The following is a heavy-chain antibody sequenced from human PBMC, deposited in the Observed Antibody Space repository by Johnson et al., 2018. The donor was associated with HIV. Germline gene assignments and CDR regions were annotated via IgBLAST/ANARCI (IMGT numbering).Heavy chain of an antibody. Sequence: VQLVESGGGLVQPGGSLRLSCAASGFTFSSYDMHWVRQATGKGLEWVSAIGTAGDTYYPGSVKGRFTISRENAKNSLYRQMNSLRAEDTAGSYCASVRSDYSNGDAFDIWGQGTMVTVSS. V-gene: IGHV3-13*01. CDR3: ASVRSDYSNGDAFDI. J-gene: IGHJ3*02. CDR2: IGTAGDT. CDR1: GFTFSSYD. D-gene: IGHD4-11*01.